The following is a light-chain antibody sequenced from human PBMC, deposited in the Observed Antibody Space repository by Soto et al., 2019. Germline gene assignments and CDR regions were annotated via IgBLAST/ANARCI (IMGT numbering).Light chain of an antibody. CDR2: GAS. CDR1: QSVSSN. J-gene: IGKJ1*01. Sequence: EIVMTQSPATLSVSPGERATLSCRASQSVSSNLAWYQQKPGQAPRLLIYGASTRATGIPARFSGSGSGTEFTLTISSLQSEDFAVYYCQHRKFDQGTKVEIK. V-gene: IGKV3-15*01. CDR3: QHRK.